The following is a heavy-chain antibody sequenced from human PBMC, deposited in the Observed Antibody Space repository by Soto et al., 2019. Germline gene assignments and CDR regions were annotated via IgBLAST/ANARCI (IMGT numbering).Heavy chain of an antibody. J-gene: IGHJ4*02. CDR1: GGSISSGDYY. D-gene: IGHD2-21*02. Sequence: SETLSLTCTVSGGSISSGDYYWSWIRQPPGKGLEWIGYIYYSGSTYYNPSLKSRVTISVDTSKNQFSLKLSSVTAADTAVYYCASTIVVVTAIYFDYWGQGTLVTVSS. CDR3: ASTIVVVTAIYFDY. V-gene: IGHV4-30-4*01. CDR2: IYYSGST.